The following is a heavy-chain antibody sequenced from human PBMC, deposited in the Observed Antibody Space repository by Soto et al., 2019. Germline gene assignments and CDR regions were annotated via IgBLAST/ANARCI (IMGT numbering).Heavy chain of an antibody. V-gene: IGHV4-61*01. CDR3: ARTYGDYPYYFDY. CDR2: IYYSGST. J-gene: IGHJ4*02. Sequence: QVQLQESGPGLVKPSETLSLTCTVSGGSVSSGSYYWSWIRQPPGKGLEWIGYIYYSGSTNYNPSLKSRATISVDTYKNQFSLELSSVTAADTAVYYCARTYGDYPYYFDYWGQGTLVTVSS. CDR1: GGSVSSGSYY. D-gene: IGHD4-17*01.